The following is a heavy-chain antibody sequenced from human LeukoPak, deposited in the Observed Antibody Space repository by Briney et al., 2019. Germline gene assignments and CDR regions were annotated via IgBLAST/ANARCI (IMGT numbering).Heavy chain of an antibody. J-gene: IGHJ5*02. V-gene: IGHV1-18*01. D-gene: IGHD2-15*01. CDR1: GYTFTSYG. CDR3: ARAGSCSGGSCYSRWFDP. CDR2: INPYNGNT. Sequence: ASVKVSCKSSGYTFTSYGISWVRQAPGQGLECMGWINPYNGNTNYEQSFQDRLTMTTDTSTSTAYMDLGRLRSDDTAVYYCARAGSCSGGSCYSRWFDPWGQGTLVTVSS.